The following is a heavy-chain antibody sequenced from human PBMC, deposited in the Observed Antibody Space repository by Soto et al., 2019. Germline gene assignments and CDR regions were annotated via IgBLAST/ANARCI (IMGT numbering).Heavy chain of an antibody. Sequence: QVQLVQSGAEVKRPGASVKVSCRTSGYTFTNYGIHWVRQAPGQRLEWMGWINAGNGNTKYSPKFQDRVTISTDTFASTAYMEVSRLSSEDTAVYYCASDGAVAGKINFDNWGQGTLVTVSS. CDR3: ASDGAVAGKINFDN. V-gene: IGHV1-3*01. CDR2: INAGNGNT. D-gene: IGHD6-19*01. J-gene: IGHJ4*02. CDR1: GYTFTNYG.